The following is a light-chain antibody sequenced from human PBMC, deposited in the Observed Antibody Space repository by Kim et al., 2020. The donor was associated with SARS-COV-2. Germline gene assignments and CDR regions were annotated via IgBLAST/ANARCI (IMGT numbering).Light chain of an antibody. CDR3: RQYNDWPLT. CDR2: DAS. J-gene: IGKJ4*01. CDR1: QSINTK. V-gene: IGKV3D-15*01. Sequence: EVIMTQSPVTLSVSPGERATFSCRASQSINTKLAWYQQKPGQAPRLLISDASTRATGIPARFSGSGSGTEFTLTISSLQSEDFAVYYCRQYNDWPLTFGGGTKVDIK.